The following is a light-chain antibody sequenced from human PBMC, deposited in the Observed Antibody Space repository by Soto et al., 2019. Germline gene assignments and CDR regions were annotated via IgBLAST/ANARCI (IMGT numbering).Light chain of an antibody. V-gene: IGKV3-15*01. CDR2: GAS. CDR3: QQYNNWSWT. J-gene: IGKJ1*01. Sequence: EIVMTQSPATLSVSPGERATLSCRASQSVSSNLAWYQRKPGQAPRLLIYGASTRATGIPDRFSGSGSGTEFTLTISSLQSEDFAVYYCQQYNNWSWTFGQGTKVDI. CDR1: QSVSSN.